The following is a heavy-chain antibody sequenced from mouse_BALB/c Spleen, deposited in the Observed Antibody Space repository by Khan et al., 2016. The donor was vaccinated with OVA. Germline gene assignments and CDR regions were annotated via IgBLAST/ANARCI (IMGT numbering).Heavy chain of an antibody. CDR3: ARRGYDYGRGALFAY. CDR2: IWSAGST. V-gene: IGHV2-2*02. D-gene: IGHD2-4*01. CDR1: GCSLTNYS. J-gene: IGHJ3*01. Sequence: QVQLKESGPGLVQPSQSLSITCTVSGCSLTNYSVHWVRQSPGKGLEWLGVIWSAGSTDYNAAFISSMTISTDNSRSQAFLKMNSLQPNDTAIYYCARRGYDYGRGALFAYWGQGTLVTVSA.